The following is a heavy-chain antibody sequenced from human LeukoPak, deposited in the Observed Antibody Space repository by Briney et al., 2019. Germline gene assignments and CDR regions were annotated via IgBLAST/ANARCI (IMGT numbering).Heavy chain of an antibody. D-gene: IGHD4-17*01. J-gene: IGHJ4*02. CDR2: ISKSSGTI. Sequence: GGSLRLSCAASGFTFSSYSMNWVRQAPGKGLEWVSYISKSSGTIYYADSVKGRFTISRDNAKNSLYLRMNSLRAEDTAVYYCARVFFHDYGDYQDDYWGQGTLVTVSS. CDR1: GFTFSSYS. V-gene: IGHV3-48*01. CDR3: ARVFFHDYGDYQDDY.